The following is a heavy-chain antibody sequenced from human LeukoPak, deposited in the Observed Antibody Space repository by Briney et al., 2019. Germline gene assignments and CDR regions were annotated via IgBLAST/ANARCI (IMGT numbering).Heavy chain of an antibody. CDR2: IIPIFGTA. Sequence: GSSVKVSCKASGGTFSSYAISWVRQAPGQGLEWMGGIIPIFGTANYAQKFQGRVTITTDESTSTAYMELSSLRSEDMAVYYCASSPRGYSYGTYFDYWGQGTLVTVSS. V-gene: IGHV1-69*05. D-gene: IGHD5-18*01. CDR3: ASSPRGYSYGTYFDY. J-gene: IGHJ4*02. CDR1: GGTFSSYA.